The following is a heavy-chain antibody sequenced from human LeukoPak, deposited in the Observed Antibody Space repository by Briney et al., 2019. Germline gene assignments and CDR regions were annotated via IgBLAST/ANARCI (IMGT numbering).Heavy chain of an antibody. D-gene: IGHD1-7*01. CDR3: ARYRITGTSNYFDY. J-gene: IGHJ4*02. CDR1: GFTFSSYS. CDR2: VSSTGSYI. V-gene: IGHV3-21*01. Sequence: GGSLRLSCAASGFTFSSYSMNWVRQAPGKGLEWVSSVSSTGSYIYYADSLKGRFTISGDNAKNSLYLQMNSLRAEDTAVYYCARYRITGTSNYFDYWGLGTLVTVFS.